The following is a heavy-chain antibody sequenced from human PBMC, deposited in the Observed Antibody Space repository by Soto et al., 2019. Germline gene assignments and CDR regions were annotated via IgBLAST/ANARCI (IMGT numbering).Heavy chain of an antibody. D-gene: IGHD3-3*01. CDR3: ARVAPPYYDLWSGYPRYYYGMDV. Sequence: GASVKVSCKASGYTLSDYYIHWVRQAPGQGLEWMGWINPNSGGTNYTEDFQGRVTMTRDTSVNTAYMELKRLGSDDTAVYYCARVAPPYYDLWSGYPRYYYGMDVWGPGTTVTVSS. J-gene: IGHJ6*02. V-gene: IGHV1-2*02. CDR2: INPNSGGT. CDR1: GYTLSDYY.